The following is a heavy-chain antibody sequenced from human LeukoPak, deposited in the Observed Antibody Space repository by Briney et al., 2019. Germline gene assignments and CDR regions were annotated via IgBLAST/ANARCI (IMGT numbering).Heavy chain of an antibody. D-gene: IGHD6-13*01. J-gene: IGHJ4*02. CDR1: GYTFSDYY. CDR3: ARTYSSSWPNEDY. CDR2: INPNSGDT. V-gene: IGHV1-2*02. Sequence: ASVKVSCKASGYTFSDYYIHWMRQAPGQGLEWMGWINPNSGDTNYAQKLQGGVTMTTDTSTTTAYMELRSLRSDDTAAYYCARTYSSSWPNEDYWGQGTQVTVSS.